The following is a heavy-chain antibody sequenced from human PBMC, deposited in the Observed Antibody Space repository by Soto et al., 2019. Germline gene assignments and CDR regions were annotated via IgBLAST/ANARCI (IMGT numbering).Heavy chain of an antibody. CDR2: ISYDGSDK. V-gene: IGHV3-30*18. J-gene: IGHJ5*02. CDR3: AKTAGYDYVWGSSGLDP. D-gene: IGHD3-16*01. CDR1: GFTFSSYG. Sequence: PGGSLRLSCAGSGFTFSSYGMHWVRQAPGKGLEWVAVISYDGSDKYYGDTVKGRFTISRDDSKNKLYLQMNSLRVEDTAIYYCAKTAGYDYVWGSSGLDPWGQGT.